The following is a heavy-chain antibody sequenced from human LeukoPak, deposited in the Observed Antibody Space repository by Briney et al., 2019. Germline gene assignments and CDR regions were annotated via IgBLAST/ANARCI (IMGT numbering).Heavy chain of an antibody. CDR2: IYDSGST. CDR1: GGSIRSSYYY. J-gene: IGHJ6*02. CDR3: ARVIYGGYYYYYGMDV. V-gene: IGHV4-39*01. Sequence: PSETLSLTCTVSGGSIRSSYYYWGWIRQPPGKGLEWIGSIYDSGSTYYNPSLKSRVTISVDTSKNQFSLKLNSVTAADTAVYYCARVIYGGYYYYYGMDVWGQGTTVTVSS. D-gene: IGHD4-23*01.